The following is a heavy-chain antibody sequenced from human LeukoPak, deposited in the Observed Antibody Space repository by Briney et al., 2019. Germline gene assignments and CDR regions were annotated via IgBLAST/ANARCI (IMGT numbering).Heavy chain of an antibody. V-gene: IGHV1-24*01. D-gene: IGHD3-16*01. CDR1: GYTITELS. CDR3: ATLIGDNYFGMDV. CDR2: FDPEDGER. J-gene: IGHJ6*04. Sequence: ASVKVSCKASGYTITELSMHWVRQAPGKGLEWMGGFDPEDGERIYAQKFQGRLTMTEDTSTDTAYMELSSLRSEDTAVYYCATLIGDNYFGMDVWGKGTTVTVSS.